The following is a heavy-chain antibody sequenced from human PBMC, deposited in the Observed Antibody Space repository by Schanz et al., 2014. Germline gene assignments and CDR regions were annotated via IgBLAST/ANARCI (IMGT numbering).Heavy chain of an antibody. J-gene: IGHJ5*02. CDR2: IHQSGGT. D-gene: IGHD3-3*01. V-gene: IGHV4-59*08. CDR3: AKFLYDDPS. CDR1: GGDIGNYY. Sequence: QVQLQESGPGLVKPSETLSLTCSVSGGDIGNYYWSWIRQPPGKGLEWIGYIHQSGGTNYNPSLKVRVPILVDPPNNQFPRRLPSLTAADTAVYYCAKFLYDDPSWGQGTLVTVSS.